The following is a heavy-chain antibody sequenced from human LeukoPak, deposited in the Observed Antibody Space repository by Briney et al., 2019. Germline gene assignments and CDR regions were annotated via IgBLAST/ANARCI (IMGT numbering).Heavy chain of an antibody. V-gene: IGHV1-18*04. J-gene: IGHJ5*02. CDR2: ISAYNGNT. Sequence: ASVKVSCKASGYTFTGYYMHWVRQAPGQGLEWMGWISAYNGNTNYAQKLQGRVTMTTDTSTSTAYVELRSLRSDDTAVYYCARDHKAFFGDLLSWFDPWGQGTLVTVSS. CDR1: GYTFTGYY. D-gene: IGHD3-10*01. CDR3: ARDHKAFFGDLLSWFDP.